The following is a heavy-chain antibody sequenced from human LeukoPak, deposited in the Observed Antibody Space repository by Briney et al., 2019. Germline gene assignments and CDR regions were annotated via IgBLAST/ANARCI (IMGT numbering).Heavy chain of an antibody. D-gene: IGHD6-13*01. CDR1: GATVSSYA. V-gene: IGHV1-69*06. CDR3: AVIAAAGPFDY. Sequence: SVKLSCKASGATVSSYAISWVRHPPGQGLEWMGRIIPIFGTADYAQKFQGRVTITADKSTSTAYMELSSLRSEDTAVYYCAVIAAAGPFDYWGQGTLVTVSS. J-gene: IGHJ4*02. CDR2: IIPIFGTA.